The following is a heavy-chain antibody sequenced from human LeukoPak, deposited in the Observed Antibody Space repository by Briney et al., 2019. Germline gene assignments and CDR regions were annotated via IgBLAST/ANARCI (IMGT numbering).Heavy chain of an antibody. D-gene: IGHD6-25*01. Sequence: GGSLRLSCAASGFTFSSYAMSWVRQAPGKGLEWVSAISGSGGSTYYADSVKGRFTIPRDNAKNSLYLQMNTLRGEDTAVYYCARSGRGDYWGQGTLVTVSS. V-gene: IGHV3-23*01. CDR1: GFTFSSYA. J-gene: IGHJ4*02. CDR3: ARSGRGDY. CDR2: ISGSGGST.